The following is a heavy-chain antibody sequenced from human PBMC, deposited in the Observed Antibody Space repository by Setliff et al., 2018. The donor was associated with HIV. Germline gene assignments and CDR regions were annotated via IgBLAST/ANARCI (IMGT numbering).Heavy chain of an antibody. D-gene: IGHD3-22*01. V-gene: IGHV4-31*03. J-gene: IGHJ6*03. CDR3: ARDLSTDSSGPYYHMDV. Sequence: SETLSLTCTVSGGSISSDSSSRTWIRQHPGKGLEWIGCIFNSGSTHYKPSLKSRLTISLDTSKSQLSLNLRSVTAADTAVYYCARDLSTDSSGPYYHMDVWGRGTTVTVSS. CDR2: IFNSGST. CDR1: GGSISSDSSS.